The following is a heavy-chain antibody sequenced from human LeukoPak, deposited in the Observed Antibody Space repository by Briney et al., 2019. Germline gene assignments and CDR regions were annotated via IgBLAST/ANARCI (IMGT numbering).Heavy chain of an antibody. CDR1: GGSISSYF. Sequence: SETPSLTCTVSGGSISSYFWSWVRQPAGKGLEWIGRIYTSGTTNYNPSLKSRVIMSVDTSNNQFSLNLSSVTAADTAVYYCAREYSGSYFRAFDIWGQGTMVTVSS. D-gene: IGHD1-26*01. J-gene: IGHJ3*02. CDR2: IYTSGTT. CDR3: AREYSGSYFRAFDI. V-gene: IGHV4-4*07.